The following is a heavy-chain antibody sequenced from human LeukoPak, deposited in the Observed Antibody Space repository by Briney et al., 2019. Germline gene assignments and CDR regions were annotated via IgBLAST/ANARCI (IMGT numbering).Heavy chain of an antibody. J-gene: IGHJ4*02. Sequence: SETLSLTCAVSGGSISSSNWWSWVRQPPGKGLEWIGYIYYSGSTNYNPSLKSRVTISVDTSKNQFSLKLSSVTAADTAVYYCAGDFLGGLDYWGQGTLVTVSS. CDR3: AGDFLGGLDY. CDR2: IYYSGST. V-gene: IGHV4-4*02. D-gene: IGHD3-16*01. CDR1: GGSISSSNW.